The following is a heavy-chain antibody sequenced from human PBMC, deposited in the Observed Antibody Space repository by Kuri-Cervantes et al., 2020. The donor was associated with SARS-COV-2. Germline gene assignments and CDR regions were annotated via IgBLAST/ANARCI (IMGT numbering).Heavy chain of an antibody. CDR1: GYTFTNYG. J-gene: IGHJ4*02. Sequence: ASVKVSCKASGYTFTNYGISWVRQAPGQGLEWMGWINGYNDNTKYAQKLQGRVTMTTDTSTSTAYMELRSLRSDDTAVYYYARGIAVVVAAMGYFDYWGQGTLVTVSS. V-gene: IGHV1-18*04. CDR2: INGYNDNT. CDR3: ARGIAVVVAAMGYFDY. D-gene: IGHD2-15*01.